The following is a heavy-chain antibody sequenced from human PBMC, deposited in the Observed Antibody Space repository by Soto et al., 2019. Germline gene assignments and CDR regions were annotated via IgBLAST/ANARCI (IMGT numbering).Heavy chain of an antibody. J-gene: IGHJ4*02. V-gene: IGHV4-31*03. Sequence: QVQLQESGPGLVMPSQTLSLTCTVSGGSISSGAFYWSWIRKHPGKGLEWIGYIYYDGSTYYNPSLKSRATISVDTSKNQFSLRLTSVTAAETAVYFCAREGGDGLDYWGQGTLVTVSS. CDR1: GGSISSGAFY. CDR3: AREGGDGLDY. CDR2: IYYDGST. D-gene: IGHD3-16*01.